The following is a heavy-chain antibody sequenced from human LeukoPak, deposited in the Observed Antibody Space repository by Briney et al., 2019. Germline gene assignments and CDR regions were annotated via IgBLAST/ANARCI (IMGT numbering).Heavy chain of an antibody. CDR3: ALHGDYGVGGHYFDY. D-gene: IGHD4-17*01. CDR2: IRDSGGST. CDR1: GFTFSSYS. J-gene: IGHJ4*02. V-gene: IGHV3-23*01. Sequence: PGGSLRLSCAASGFTFSSYSMNWVRQAPGKGLEWVSYIRDSGGSTYYTDSVKGRFTISRDISKSTLFLQMNSLRAEDTAVYYCALHGDYGVGGHYFDYWGQGILVTVSS.